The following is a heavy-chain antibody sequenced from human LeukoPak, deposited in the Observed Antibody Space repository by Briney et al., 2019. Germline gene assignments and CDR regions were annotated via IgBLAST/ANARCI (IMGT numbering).Heavy chain of an antibody. Sequence: GASVKVSCKASGYSFTSHYMHWVRQAPGQGLEWMGGFDPEDGETIYAQKFQGRVTMTEDTSTDTAYMELSSLKSEDTAVYYCARNPVAANRGWFDPWGQGTLVTVSS. V-gene: IGHV1-24*01. CDR3: ARNPVAANRGWFDP. J-gene: IGHJ5*02. CDR2: FDPEDGET. CDR1: GYSFTSHY. D-gene: IGHD6-19*01.